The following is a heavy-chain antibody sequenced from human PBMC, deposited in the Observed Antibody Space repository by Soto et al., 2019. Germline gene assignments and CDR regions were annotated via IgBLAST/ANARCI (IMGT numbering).Heavy chain of an antibody. CDR2: FRVMSSYI. CDR3: ARGPTTTTWSGYYEVHYYYYMDV. D-gene: IGHD3-3*01. V-gene: IGHV3-21*01. J-gene: IGHJ6*03. CDR1: GLTCSSYT. Sequence: EVQLVESGGGLVKPGGSWRLPLAASGLTCSSYTMTWVRQPPGKGREWVSSFRVMSSYIYYADSVKGRFTISRDNAKNSLYLQMNSLRAEDTAVYYCARGPTTTTWSGYYEVHYYYYMDVWGKGTTVTVSS.